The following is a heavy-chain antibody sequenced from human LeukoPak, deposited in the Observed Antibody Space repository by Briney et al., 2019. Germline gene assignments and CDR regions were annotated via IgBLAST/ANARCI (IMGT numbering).Heavy chain of an antibody. CDR2: IKEDGSEK. Sequence: GGSLRLSCAASGFPFNSYWMTWIRQAPGKGLEWVANIKEDGSEKYYVDSVKGRFAISRDNAKNSLFLQMNALRADDTAVYYCAKSYGSGSYSFDYWGQGTLVTVSS. V-gene: IGHV3-7*01. D-gene: IGHD3-10*01. CDR3: AKSYGSGSYSFDY. CDR1: GFPFNSYW. J-gene: IGHJ4*02.